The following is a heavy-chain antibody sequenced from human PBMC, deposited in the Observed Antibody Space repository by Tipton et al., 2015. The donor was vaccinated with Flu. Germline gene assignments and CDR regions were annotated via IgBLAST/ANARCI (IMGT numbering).Heavy chain of an antibody. J-gene: IGHJ3*02. CDR2: VFASGST. CDR1: GDSTNIYS. CDR3: VRVIVGASGTFDI. V-gene: IGHV4-4*07. D-gene: IGHD1-26*01. Sequence: TLSLTCTVSGDSTNIYSLNWIRQPAGKGLEWIGRVFASGSTNYNPSLDSRVTMSVDTSKNQFSPRLTSVTAADTAVYYCVRVIVGASGTFDIWGQGTMVTVSS.